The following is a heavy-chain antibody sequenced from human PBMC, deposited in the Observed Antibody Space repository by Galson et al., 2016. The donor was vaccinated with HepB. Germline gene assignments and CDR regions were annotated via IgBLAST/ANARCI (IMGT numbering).Heavy chain of an antibody. J-gene: IGHJ5*02. V-gene: IGHV3-7*04. D-gene: IGHD5-12*01. CDR2: IQQDGTER. CDR3: AKEEGWLVNWFDP. Sequence: RQAPGKGLEWVANIQQDGTERNYVDSVRGRFTISRDNAKDSLYLQMNSLRPEDTAIYYCAKEEGWLVNWFDPWGPGTLVIVSS.